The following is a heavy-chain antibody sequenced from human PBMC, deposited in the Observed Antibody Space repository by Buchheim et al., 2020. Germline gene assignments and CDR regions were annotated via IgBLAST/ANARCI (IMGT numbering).Heavy chain of an antibody. D-gene: IGHD2-2*02. CDR2: ISGSGGST. J-gene: IGHJ6*03. Sequence: EVQLLESGGGLVQPGGSLRLSCAASGFTFSSYAMSWVRQAPGKGLEWVSAISGSGGSTYYADSVKGRFTISRDNSKNTLYLQMNSLRAEDTAVYYCAKDRDETMEYCSSTSCYTGAVLMDVWGKGTT. CDR3: AKDRDETMEYCSSTSCYTGAVLMDV. CDR1: GFTFSSYA. V-gene: IGHV3-23*01.